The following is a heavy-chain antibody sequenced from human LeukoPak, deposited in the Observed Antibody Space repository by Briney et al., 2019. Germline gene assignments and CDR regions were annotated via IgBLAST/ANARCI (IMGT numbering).Heavy chain of an antibody. CDR1: GGSLSSYY. J-gene: IGHJ6*02. D-gene: IGHD2-2*01. CDR2: IYDSGST. V-gene: IGHV4-59*01. CDR3: ARVGGTNYYYYGMDV. Sequence: SETLSLTCSGSGGSLSSYYWSWIRQPPGEGLEWIGYIYDSGSTNYNPSLKSRVTISVDTSKNQFSLKLSSVTAADTAVYYCARVGGTNYYYYGMDVWGQGTTVTVSS.